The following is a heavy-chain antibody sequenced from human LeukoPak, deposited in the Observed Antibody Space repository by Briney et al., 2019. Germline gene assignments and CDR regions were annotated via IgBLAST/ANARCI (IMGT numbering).Heavy chain of an antibody. V-gene: IGHV3-66*01. CDR3: ASPAAAGFFTSYYYYYYGMDV. D-gene: IGHD6-13*01. CDR2: IYSGGST. Sequence: GGSLRLSCAASGFTVSSNYMSWVRQAPGKGLEWVSVIYSGGSTYYADSVKGRFTISRDNSKNTLYLQMNSLRAEDTAVYYCASPAAAGFFTSYYYYYYGMDVWGQGTTVTVSS. J-gene: IGHJ6*02. CDR1: GFTVSSNY.